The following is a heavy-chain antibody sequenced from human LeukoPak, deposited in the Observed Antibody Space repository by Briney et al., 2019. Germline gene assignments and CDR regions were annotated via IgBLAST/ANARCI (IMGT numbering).Heavy chain of an antibody. CDR2: IYASGST. V-gene: IGHV4-61*02. CDR1: GGSIDSGDYY. CDR3: ARDRIINYSGSGHHNRFDP. D-gene: IGHD3-10*01. Sequence: SETLSLTCTVSGGSIDSGDYYWNWIRQPAGKGPEWIGRIYASGSTNYNPSLESRVTISADTAKHQFSLKLRFVTAAATAGYHCARDRIINYSGSGHHNRFDPCRQATLVTVSS. J-gene: IGHJ5*02.